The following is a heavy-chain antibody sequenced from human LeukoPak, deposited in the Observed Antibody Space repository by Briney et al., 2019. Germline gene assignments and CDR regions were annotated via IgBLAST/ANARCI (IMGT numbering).Heavy chain of an antibody. J-gene: IGHJ4*02. Sequence: GGSLRLSCAASGFTVSSNYMSWVRQAPGKGLEWVSGISGSGDSTYYADSVKGRFTISRDNSKNTLYLQMNSLRAEDTAVYYCAKDQTPYYWGQGTLVTVSS. V-gene: IGHV3-23*01. CDR3: AKDQTPYY. CDR1: GFTVSSNY. CDR2: ISGSGDST.